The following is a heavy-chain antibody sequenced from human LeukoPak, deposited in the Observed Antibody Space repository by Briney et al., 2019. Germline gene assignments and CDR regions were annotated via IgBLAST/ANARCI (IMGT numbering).Heavy chain of an antibody. J-gene: IGHJ4*02. V-gene: IGHV1-24*01. CDR1: GYTLTELS. CDR2: FDPEDGET. CDR3: ATDRPEGAVAGTPVC. D-gene: IGHD6-19*01. Sequence: ASVKVSCKVSGYTLTELSMHWVRQAPGKGLEWMGGFDPEDGETIYAQKFQGRVTMTEDTSTDTAYMELSSLRSEDTAVYYYATDRPEGAVAGTPVCWGQGTLVTVSS.